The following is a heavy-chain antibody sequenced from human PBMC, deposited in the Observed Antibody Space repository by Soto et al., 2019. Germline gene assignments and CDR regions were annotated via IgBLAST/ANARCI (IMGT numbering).Heavy chain of an antibody. CDR3: ARTFETPPWRYYYAMDV. CDR2: IYHSGSP. Sequence: QVQLQESGPGLVKPSGTLSLTCAVSGGSISSSNWWSWVRQPPGKGLEWIGDIYHSGSPNYNPSLMVRVTISVEKCKKQVSLKLSSVPAADPAVYYCARTFETPPWRYYYAMDVWGQGTTVTVSS. J-gene: IGHJ6*02. V-gene: IGHV4-4*02. CDR1: GGSISSSNW.